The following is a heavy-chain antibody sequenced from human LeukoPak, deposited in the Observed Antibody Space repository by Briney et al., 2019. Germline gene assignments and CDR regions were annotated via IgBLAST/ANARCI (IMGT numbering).Heavy chain of an antibody. CDR1: GFSLSTSGMC. D-gene: IGHD4-23*01. CDR3: ARITMVVTDAFDI. Sequence: SGPTLVNPTQTLTLTCTFSGFSLSTSGMCVSWIRQPPGKALEWLAHIDWDDDKYYTTSLKTRLTISKDTSKNLVVLTMTNMDPVDTATYYCARITMVVTDAFDIWGQGTMVTVSS. CDR2: IDWDDDK. V-gene: IGHV2-70*01. J-gene: IGHJ3*02.